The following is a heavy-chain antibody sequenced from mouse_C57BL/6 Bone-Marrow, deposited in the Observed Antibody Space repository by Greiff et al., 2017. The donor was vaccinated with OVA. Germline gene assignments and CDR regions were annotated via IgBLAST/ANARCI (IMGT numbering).Heavy chain of an antibody. Sequence: QVQLQQPGAELVKPGASVKMSCKASGYTFTSYWITWVKQRPGQGLEWIGDIYPGSGSTNYNEKFKSKATLTVVTSSSTAYMQLSSLTSEDSAVYYCARTGYVPFFDYWGQGTTLTVSS. CDR2: IYPGSGST. V-gene: IGHV1-55*01. CDR1: GYTFTSYW. D-gene: IGHD3-1*01. J-gene: IGHJ2*01. CDR3: ARTGYVPFFDY.